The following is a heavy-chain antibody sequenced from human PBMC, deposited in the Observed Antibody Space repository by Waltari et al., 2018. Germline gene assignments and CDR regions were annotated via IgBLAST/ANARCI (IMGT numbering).Heavy chain of an antibody. Sequence: QVQLQESGPGLVTPSETLSLTCPVSGSSISVASSWGWIRQPQGKGLEWIGSIYLSGSTYYNPSLKSRVTISVDTSKNQFSRKLSSVTAADTAVYYCARHPDGGWGQGTLVTVSS. V-gene: IGHV4-38-2*01. J-gene: IGHJ4*02. CDR2: IYLSGST. CDR1: GSSISVASS. CDR3: ARHPDGG.